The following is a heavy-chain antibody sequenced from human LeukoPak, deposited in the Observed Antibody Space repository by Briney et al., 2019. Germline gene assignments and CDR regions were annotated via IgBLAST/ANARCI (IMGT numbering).Heavy chain of an antibody. CDR3: ARDETYCSSTSCQPLWFDP. J-gene: IGHJ5*02. CDR2: IYYSGST. CDR1: GGSISSGDYY. D-gene: IGHD2-2*01. Sequence: SETLSLTCTVSGGSISSGDYYWSWIRQPPGKGLEWIGYIYYSGSTNYNPSLKSRVTISVDTSKNQFSLKLSSVTAADTAVYYCARDETYCSSTSCQPLWFDPWGQGTLVTVSS. V-gene: IGHV4-61*08.